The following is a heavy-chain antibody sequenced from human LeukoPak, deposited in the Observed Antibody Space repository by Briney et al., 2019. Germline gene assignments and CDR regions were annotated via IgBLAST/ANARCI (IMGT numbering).Heavy chain of an antibody. CDR1: GFTFSGSA. V-gene: IGHV3-73*01. D-gene: IGHD2-2*01. Sequence: GGSLRLSCAASGFTFSGSAMHWVRQASGKGLEWVGRIRSKANSYATAYAASVKGRFTISRDDSKNTAYLQMNSLKTENTAVYYCTRTCSTSCFEDWFDPWGQGTLVTASS. J-gene: IGHJ5*02. CDR3: TRTCSTSCFEDWFDP. CDR2: IRSKANSYAT.